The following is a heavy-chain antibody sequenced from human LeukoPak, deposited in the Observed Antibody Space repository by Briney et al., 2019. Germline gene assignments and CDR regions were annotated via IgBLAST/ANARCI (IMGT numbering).Heavy chain of an antibody. D-gene: IGHD3-3*01. CDR2: IYYVGSP. CDR3: ARLPITKRAMDV. CDR1: GDSIRSGHSY. V-gene: IGHV4-39*01. Sequence: SETLSLTCSVSGDSIRSGHSYWGWIRQDPRKGLEWIASIYYVGSPHYNPSLNSRRVTMSVDTTKNQFSLTLTSVTAADTAIYYCARLPITKRAMDVWGQGTTVTVSS. J-gene: IGHJ6*02.